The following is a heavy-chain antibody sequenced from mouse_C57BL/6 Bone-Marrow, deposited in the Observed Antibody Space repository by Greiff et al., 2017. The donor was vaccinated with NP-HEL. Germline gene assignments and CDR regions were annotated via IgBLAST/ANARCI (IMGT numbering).Heavy chain of an antibody. CDR1: GFTFSDFY. J-gene: IGHJ4*01. D-gene: IGHD2-2*01. CDR2: SRNKANDYTT. CDR3: AREVYYGYGAGAMDY. V-gene: IGHV7-1*01. Sequence: EVNVVESGGGLVQSGRSLRLSCATSGFTFSDFYMEWVRQAPGKGLEWIAASRNKANDYTTEYSASVKGRFIVSRDTSQSILYLQMNALRAEDTAIYYCAREVYYGYGAGAMDYWGQGTSVTVSS.